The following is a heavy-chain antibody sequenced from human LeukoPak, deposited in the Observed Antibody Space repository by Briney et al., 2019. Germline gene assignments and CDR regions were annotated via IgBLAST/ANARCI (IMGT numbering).Heavy chain of an antibody. D-gene: IGHD4-11*01. CDR3: ARPLSPRSNDAFDI. CDR2: INTNTGNP. Sequence: ASVKVSCKASGYTFTNYAMNWVRQAPGRGLEWMGWINTNTGNPTYAQGFTGRFVFSLDTSVSTAYLQISSLKAEDTAVYYCARPLSPRSNDAFDIWGQGTMVTVSS. J-gene: IGHJ3*02. CDR1: GYTFTNYA. V-gene: IGHV7-4-1*02.